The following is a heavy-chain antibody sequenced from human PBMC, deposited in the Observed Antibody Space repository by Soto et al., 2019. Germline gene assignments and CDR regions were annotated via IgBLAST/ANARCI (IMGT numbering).Heavy chain of an antibody. V-gene: IGHV4-59*01. CDR2: IYYSGST. CDR1: GGSISSYY. CDR3: ARGAYCSGGSCYPANWYFDL. J-gene: IGHJ2*01. D-gene: IGHD2-15*01. Sequence: SETLSLTCTVSGGSISSYYWSWIRQPPGKGLEWIGYIYYSGSTNYNPSLKSRVTISVDTSKNQFSLKLSSVTAADTAVYYCARGAYCSGGSCYPANWYFDLWGRGTLVTVPS.